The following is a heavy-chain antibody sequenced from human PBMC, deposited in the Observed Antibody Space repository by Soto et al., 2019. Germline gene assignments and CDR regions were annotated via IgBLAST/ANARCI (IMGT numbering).Heavy chain of an antibody. V-gene: IGHV3-23*01. CDR3: AKDRGYCSRGSCYSDYFGF. CDR2: ISGSGGST. Sequence: EVQLLESGGGLVQPGGSLRLSCAASGFTFSSYAMSWVRQAPGKGLEWVAAISGSGGSTYYADPVKGRFTISRDIPKNTLYLQMNSLRDEDSAVYYCAKDRGYCSRGSCYSDYFGFWGQGTLVTVSS. D-gene: IGHD2-15*01. CDR1: GFTFSSYA. J-gene: IGHJ4*02.